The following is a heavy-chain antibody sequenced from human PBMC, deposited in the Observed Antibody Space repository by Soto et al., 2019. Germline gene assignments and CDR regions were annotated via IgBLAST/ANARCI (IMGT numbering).Heavy chain of an antibody. V-gene: IGHV3-30-3*01. J-gene: IGHJ4*02. CDR1: GFTFSSYA. CDR2: ISYDGSNK. CDR3: AADDYGDY. Sequence: QVQLVESGGGVVQPGRSLRLSCAASGFTFSSYAMHWVRQAPGKGLEWVAVISYDGSNKYYADSVKGRFTISRDNSKNTLYLQMNSLRAADTAVYYCAADDYGDYWGQGTLVTVSS.